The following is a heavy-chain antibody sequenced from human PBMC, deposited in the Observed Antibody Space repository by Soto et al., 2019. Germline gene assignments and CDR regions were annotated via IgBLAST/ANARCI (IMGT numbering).Heavy chain of an antibody. V-gene: IGHV4-31*03. J-gene: IGHJ4*02. CDR1: GGSISSGGYY. CDR3: ASYSGSYLAAFDY. D-gene: IGHD1-26*01. CDR2: IYYSGST. Sequence: SETLSLTCTVPGGSISSGGYYWSWIRQHPGKGLEWIGYIYYSGSTYYNPSLKSRVTISVDTSKNRFSLKLSSVTAADTAVYYCASYSGSYLAAFDYWGQGTLVTVSS.